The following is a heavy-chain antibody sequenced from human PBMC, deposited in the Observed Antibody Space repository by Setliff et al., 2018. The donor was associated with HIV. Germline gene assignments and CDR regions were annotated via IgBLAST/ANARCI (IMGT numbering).Heavy chain of an antibody. Sequence: VKVSCKASGYTFTAYYMHWVRQAPGQGLEWMGRINPNSGGTNYAQKFQGRVTMTRDTSISTAYMELSRLRSDDTAVYYCASKVYCTNGVCLDAFDIWGQGTMVTVSS. V-gene: IGHV1-2*06. CDR2: INPNSGGT. CDR3: ASKVYCTNGVCLDAFDI. CDR1: GYTFTAYY. J-gene: IGHJ3*02. D-gene: IGHD2-8*01.